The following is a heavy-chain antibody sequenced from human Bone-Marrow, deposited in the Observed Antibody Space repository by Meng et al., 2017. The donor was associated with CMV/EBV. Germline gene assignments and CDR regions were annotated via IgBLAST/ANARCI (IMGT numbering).Heavy chain of an antibody. CDR3: TREGSSAWSDYYGLDV. J-gene: IGHJ6*02. CDR2: INSDGSIT. CDR1: GFTFRRYW. D-gene: IGHD6-19*01. Sequence: GESLKISCAASGFTFRRYWMHWVRQAPGKGLVWVSRINSDGSITNYADSVKGRLTISRDNAKNTLDLQMNSLRTEDTAVYYCTREGSSAWSDYYGLDVWGQGNMVTVSS. V-gene: IGHV3-74*01.